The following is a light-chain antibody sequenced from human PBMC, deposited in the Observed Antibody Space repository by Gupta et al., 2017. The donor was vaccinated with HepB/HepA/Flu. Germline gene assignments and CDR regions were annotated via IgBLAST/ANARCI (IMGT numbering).Light chain of an antibody. CDR1: QSIGTS. CDR3: QQTFTLPWT. CDR2: YTS. V-gene: IGKV6-21*01. J-gene: IGKJ1*01. Sequence: TPQEKVTITCRATQSIGTSLHWYQQKPRQSPKLLIKYTSQSVSGVPSRFSGSGSVTEFTLTINSLEAEDAATYFCQQTFTLPWTFGQETKVEIK.